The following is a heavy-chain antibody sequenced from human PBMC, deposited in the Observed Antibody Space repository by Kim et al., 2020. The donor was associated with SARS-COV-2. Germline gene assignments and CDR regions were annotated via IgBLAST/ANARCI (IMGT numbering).Heavy chain of an antibody. CDR3: ARSHSGSYYSDAFDI. D-gene: IGHD1-26*01. V-gene: IGHV3-48*03. Sequence: DSVKGRFTHSRDNAKNSLYLQMNSLGAEDTAVYYCARSHSGSYYSDAFDIWGQGTMVTVSS. J-gene: IGHJ3*02.